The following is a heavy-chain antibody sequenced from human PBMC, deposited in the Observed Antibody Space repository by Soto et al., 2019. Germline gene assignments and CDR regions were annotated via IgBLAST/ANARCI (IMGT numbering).Heavy chain of an antibody. J-gene: IGHJ1*01. CDR2: ISTDASST. CDR1: GFTFSSSW. CDR3: ARLPNKSPQN. V-gene: IGHV3-74*01. Sequence: EVQLVESGGGLVQPGGSLRLSCAASGFTFSSSWMHWVGQAPGKGLVWVSSISTDASSTSYADPVKGRFTISRDNAKNTLYLQMNSVRAEDTAVYYCARLPNKSPQNWGQGTLVIVSP.